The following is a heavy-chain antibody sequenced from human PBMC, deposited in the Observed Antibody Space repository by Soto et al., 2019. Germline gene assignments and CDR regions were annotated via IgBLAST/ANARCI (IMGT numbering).Heavy chain of an antibody. Sequence: EASVKVSCKASGSTFTGYYMHWVRQAPGQGLEWMGWINPNNGGTKYAQNFQGSVTMTRDTSISTAYMELSRLRSDDTAVYYCARASGVYDAFDIWGQGTMVTVSS. D-gene: IGHD4-17*01. CDR2: INPNNGGT. CDR1: GSTFTGYY. J-gene: IGHJ3*02. CDR3: ARASGVYDAFDI. V-gene: IGHV1-2*02.